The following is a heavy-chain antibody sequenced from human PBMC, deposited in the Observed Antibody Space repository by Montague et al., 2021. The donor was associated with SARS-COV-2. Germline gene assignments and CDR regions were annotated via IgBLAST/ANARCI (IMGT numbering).Heavy chain of an antibody. D-gene: IGHD3-3*01. V-gene: IGHV3-23*01. CDR1: GFTFSSYA. Sequence: SLRLSCAASGFTFSSYAMSWVRQAPGTGLEWVSAISGSGGSTYYADSVKGRFTISRDNSKNTLYLQMNSLRAEDTAVYYCATSRFLEWLFTMDGTFDYWGQGTLVTVSS. CDR2: ISGSGGST. CDR3: ATSRFLEWLFTMDGTFDY. J-gene: IGHJ4*02.